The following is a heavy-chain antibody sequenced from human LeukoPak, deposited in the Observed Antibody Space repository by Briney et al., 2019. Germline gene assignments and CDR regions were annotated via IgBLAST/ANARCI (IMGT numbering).Heavy chain of an antibody. CDR2: ISPDSVEK. D-gene: IGHD3-3*01. J-gene: IGHJ3*02. V-gene: IGHV1-2*02. CDR3: ARKRGVGVDTNAFDI. CDR1: GYTFSDYY. Sequence: GASVKVSCKAFGYTFSDYYMHWVRQAPAQGLEWMAWISPDSVEKKYAQKFQGRVTMTRDTSISTAYMELSRLTSDDTAVYYCARKRGVGVDTNAFDIWGQGTMVTVSS.